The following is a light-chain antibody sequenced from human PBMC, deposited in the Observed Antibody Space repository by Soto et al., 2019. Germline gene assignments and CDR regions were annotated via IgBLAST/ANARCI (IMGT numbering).Light chain of an antibody. CDR2: WAS. CDR1: QSVLLTSNNKNY. V-gene: IGKV4-1*01. Sequence: DIVMTQSPDSLAVSLGERATINCKSSQSVLLTSNNKNYLAWYQQKPGQPPKVLISWASTRESGVPDRFSGSGSGTDFTLTITGLRAEDVVFFSCQQYYTPLTWGGGTRGEIK. J-gene: IGKJ4*01. CDR3: QQYYTPLT.